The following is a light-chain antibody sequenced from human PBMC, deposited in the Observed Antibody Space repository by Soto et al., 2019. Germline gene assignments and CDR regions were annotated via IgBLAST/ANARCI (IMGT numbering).Light chain of an antibody. Sequence: QAVVTQPPSVSGAPGQTVTISCSGTNSNIGSGSDVQWFQQLPGTAPKLLIYANTIRPSGVPDRFSGSKSGISVSLAITGLRVDDEADYYCQAYDRGLTGRVFGGGTKLTVL. CDR1: NSNIGSGSD. V-gene: IGLV1-40*01. CDR2: ANT. CDR3: QAYDRGLTGRV. J-gene: IGLJ3*02.